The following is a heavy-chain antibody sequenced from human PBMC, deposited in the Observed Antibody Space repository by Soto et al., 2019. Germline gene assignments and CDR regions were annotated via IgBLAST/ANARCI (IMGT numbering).Heavy chain of an antibody. CDR1: GFTFGSYS. Sequence: GGSLRLSCAASGFTFGSYSMNWVRQAPGKGLEWVSSISSSSSYIYYADSVKGRFTISRDNAKNSLYLQMNSLRAEDTAVYYCARGHELELPPFDYWGQGTLVTVSS. D-gene: IGHD1-7*01. J-gene: IGHJ4*02. CDR3: ARGHELELPPFDY. V-gene: IGHV3-21*01. CDR2: ISSSSSYI.